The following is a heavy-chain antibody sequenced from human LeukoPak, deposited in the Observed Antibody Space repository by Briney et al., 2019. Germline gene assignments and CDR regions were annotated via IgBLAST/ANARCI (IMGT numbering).Heavy chain of an antibody. CDR3: ARVHVDIVVVPAARFTYYYYMDV. D-gene: IGHD2-2*01. CDR2: IKQDGSEK. J-gene: IGHJ6*03. Sequence: GGSLRLSCAASGFTFSNYEMNWARQAPGKGLEWVANIKQDGSEKYYVDSVKGRFTISRDNAKNSLYLQMNSLRAEDTAVYYCARVHVDIVVVPAARFTYYYYMDVWGKGTTVTISS. V-gene: IGHV3-7*01. CDR1: GFTFSNYE.